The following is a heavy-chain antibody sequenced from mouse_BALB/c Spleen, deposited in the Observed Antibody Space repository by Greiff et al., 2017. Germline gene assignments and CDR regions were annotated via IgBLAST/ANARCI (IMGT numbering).Heavy chain of an antibody. V-gene: IGHV2-9*02. CDR2: IWAGGST. J-gene: IGHJ3*01. CDR1: GFSLTSYG. CDR3: ARDYYGSSYGFFFAY. Sequence: VQRVESGPGLVAPSQSLSITCTVSGFSLTSYGVHWVRQPPGKGLEWLGVIWAGGSTNYNSALMSRLSISKDNSKSQVFLKMNSLQTDDTAMYYCARDYYGSSYGFFFAYWGQGTLVTVSA. D-gene: IGHD1-1*01.